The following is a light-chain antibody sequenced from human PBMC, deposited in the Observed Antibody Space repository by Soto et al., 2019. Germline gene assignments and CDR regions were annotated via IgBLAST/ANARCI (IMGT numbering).Light chain of an antibody. CDR1: QSVSSN. Sequence: EIVMTQSPATLSVSPGERATLSCRASQSVSSNLAWYQQKPGQAPSLLIYGASNRATGIPARFSGSRSGTDFTLTISSLEPEDFGVYFCHQRNKFGQGTRLEIK. CDR2: GAS. J-gene: IGKJ5*01. CDR3: HQRNK. V-gene: IGKV3-11*01.